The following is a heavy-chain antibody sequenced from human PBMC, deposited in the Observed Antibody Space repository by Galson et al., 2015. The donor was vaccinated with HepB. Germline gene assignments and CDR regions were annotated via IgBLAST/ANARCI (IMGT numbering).Heavy chain of an antibody. V-gene: IGHV5-51*01. Sequence: QSGAEVKKPGESLKISCKGSGYSFTSYWIGWVRQMPGKGLEWMGIIYPGDSDTRYSPSFQGQVTISADKSISTAYLQWSSLKASDTAMYYCARIRYCSSTSCHGGAFDIWGQGTMVTVSS. CDR2: IYPGDSDT. J-gene: IGHJ3*02. D-gene: IGHD2-2*01. CDR3: ARIRYCSSTSCHGGAFDI. CDR1: GYSFTSYW.